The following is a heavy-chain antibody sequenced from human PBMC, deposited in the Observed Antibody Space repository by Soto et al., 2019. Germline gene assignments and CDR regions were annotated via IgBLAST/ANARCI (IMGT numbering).Heavy chain of an antibody. D-gene: IGHD3-16*02. J-gene: IGHJ4*02. CDR2: ISGSGGST. Sequence: GGSLRLSCAASGFTFSSYAMSWVRQAPGKGLEWVSAISGSGGSTYYADSVKGRFTISRDNSKNTLYLQMNSLRAEDTAVYYCAKEGLLHVGELSPHPFDCGGQGTVDPASS. CDR3: AKEGLLHVGELSPHPFDC. CDR1: GFTFSSYA. V-gene: IGHV3-23*01.